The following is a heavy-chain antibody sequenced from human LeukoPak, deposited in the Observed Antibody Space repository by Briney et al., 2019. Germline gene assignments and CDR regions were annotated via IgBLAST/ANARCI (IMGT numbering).Heavy chain of an antibody. D-gene: IGHD3-22*01. Sequence: ASVKVSCKASGYIFTGYYMHWVRQAPGQGLEWMGWINPNSGGTNYAQKFQGRVTMTRDTSISTAYMELSRLRSDDTAVYYCARGRIVVVNWFDPWGQGTLVTVSS. CDR3: ARGRIVVVNWFDP. CDR2: INPNSGGT. J-gene: IGHJ5*02. V-gene: IGHV1-2*02. CDR1: GYIFTGYY.